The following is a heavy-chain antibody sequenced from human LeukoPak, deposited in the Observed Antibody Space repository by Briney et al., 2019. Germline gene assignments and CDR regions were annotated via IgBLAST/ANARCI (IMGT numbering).Heavy chain of an antibody. Sequence: PSETLSLTCTVSGGSISSYYWSWIRQPPGKGLEWIGYIYYSGSTNYNPSLKSRVTISVDTSKNQFSLKLSSATAADTAVYYCARGGVISYYFDYWGQGTLVTVSS. D-gene: IGHD3-16*02. V-gene: IGHV4-59*01. CDR3: ARGGVISYYFDY. CDR2: IYYSGST. CDR1: GGSISSYY. J-gene: IGHJ4*02.